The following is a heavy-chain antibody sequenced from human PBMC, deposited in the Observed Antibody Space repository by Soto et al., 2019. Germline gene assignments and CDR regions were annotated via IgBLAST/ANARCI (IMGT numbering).Heavy chain of an antibody. CDR1: GFTVSNNY. J-gene: IGHJ4*02. V-gene: IGHV3-66*01. Sequence: EVQLVESGGGLVQPGGSLRLSCAVSGFTVSNNYMTWVRQAPGKGLDWVSAMYTGGSAYYTDSVKGRFSISRDNSNNTRYLQINSLRVEDTAVYYCARGLGGYGYFDYWGQGTLVTVS. D-gene: IGHD5-18*01. CDR3: ARGLGGYGYFDY. CDR2: MYTGGSA.